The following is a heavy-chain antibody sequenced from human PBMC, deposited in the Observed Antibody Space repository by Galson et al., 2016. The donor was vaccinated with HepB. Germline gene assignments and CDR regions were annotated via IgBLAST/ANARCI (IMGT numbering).Heavy chain of an antibody. V-gene: IGHV1-8*01. CDR3: ARGGPRNSGGYSRGFFYFGMDV. J-gene: IGHJ6*02. CDR1: GYTFTNYG. D-gene: IGHD3-22*01. Sequence: SVKVSCKASGYTFTNYGFSWVRQAPGQGLEWMGWVNPNSGNTGYAQRFQGRVTMTRNISISTVYMELSSLRSEDTAVYYCARGGPRNSGGYSRGFFYFGMDVWGQGTAVTVSS. CDR2: VNPNSGNT.